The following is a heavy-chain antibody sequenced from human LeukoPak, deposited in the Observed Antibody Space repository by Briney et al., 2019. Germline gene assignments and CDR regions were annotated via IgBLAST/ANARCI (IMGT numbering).Heavy chain of an antibody. V-gene: IGHV4-34*01. Sequence: SETLSLTCAVYGGSFSGYYWSWIRQPPGKGLEWIGFIHYSGNTNYNPSLKSRVTISVDTSKNQVSLKVSSVTAADTAVYYCARGNAYYYYWGQGTLATVSS. J-gene: IGHJ4*02. CDR1: GGSFSGYY. CDR2: IHYSGNT. CDR3: ARGNAYYYY.